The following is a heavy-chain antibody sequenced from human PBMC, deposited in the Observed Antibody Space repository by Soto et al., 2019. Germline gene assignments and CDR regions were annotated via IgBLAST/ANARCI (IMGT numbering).Heavy chain of an antibody. J-gene: IGHJ4*02. CDR3: SRYKMGATADY. V-gene: IGHV3-74*01. Sequence: EVQLVESGGGLVQPGGSLRLSCAASGFAFSSYWMHWVRQAPGKGLVWVSRINSDGSSTSYADSVKGRFTISRDNAKNTLYLQINSLRGEDTAVYYCSRYKMGATADYWGQGSLVTVSS. CDR1: GFAFSSYW. D-gene: IGHD1-26*01. CDR2: INSDGSST.